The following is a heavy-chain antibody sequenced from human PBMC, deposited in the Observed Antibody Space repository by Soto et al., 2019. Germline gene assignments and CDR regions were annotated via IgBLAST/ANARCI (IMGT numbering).Heavy chain of an antibody. CDR1: GYPVTAYY. V-gene: IGHV1-2*02. D-gene: IGHD3-3*01. CDR2: INPATGAA. J-gene: IGHJ3*02. CDR3: ARGGGVGVAGSAAFDM. Sequence: QLHLVQSGAVVKKPGASVTVSCSASGYPVTAYYMHWVRQAPGRGLEWMGGINPATGAAKYTQTFQGRVTMTRETATSTDFMELSGLTSEDTAVFYCARGGGVGVAGSAAFDMWGQGTLVTVSS.